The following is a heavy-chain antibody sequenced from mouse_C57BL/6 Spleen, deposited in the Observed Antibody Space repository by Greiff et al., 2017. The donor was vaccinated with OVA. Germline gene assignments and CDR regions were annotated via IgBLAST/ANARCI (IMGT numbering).Heavy chain of an antibody. CDR3: ARGVTTRYFDV. CDR1: GYTFTDYN. V-gene: IGHV1-18*01. Sequence: VQLQQSGPELVKPGASVKIPCKASGYTFTDYNMDWVKQSHGKSLEWIGDINPNNGGTNYNQKFKGKATLTVDKSSSTAYMELRSLTSEDTAVYYCARGVTTRYFDVWGTGTTVTVAS. CDR2: INPNNGGT. D-gene: IGHD2-2*01. J-gene: IGHJ1*03.